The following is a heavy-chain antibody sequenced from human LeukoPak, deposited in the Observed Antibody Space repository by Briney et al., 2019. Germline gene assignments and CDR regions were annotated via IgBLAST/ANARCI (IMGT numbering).Heavy chain of an antibody. CDR1: GGSISSSSYY. CDR3: ARHRVAYDFWSGYFDY. D-gene: IGHD3-3*01. V-gene: IGHV4-39*01. CDR2: IYYSGST. Sequence: PSETLSLTYTVSGGSISSSSYYWGWIRQPPGKGLEWIGTIYYSGSTYYNPSLKSRVTISVDTSKNQFSLKLSSVTAADTAVFYCARHRVAYDFWSGYFDYWGQGTLVTVSS. J-gene: IGHJ4*02.